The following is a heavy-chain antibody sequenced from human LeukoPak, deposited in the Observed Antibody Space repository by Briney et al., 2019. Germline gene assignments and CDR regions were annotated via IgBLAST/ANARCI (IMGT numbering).Heavy chain of an antibody. J-gene: IGHJ4*02. V-gene: IGHV3-21*01. CDR3: ARAQQPPTLYYYDSSGYYPDY. CDR2: ISSSSTYR. Sequence: SGGSLRLSCAASGFTFSSYGMSWVRQAPGKGLEWVSSISSSSTYRYYAASVRGRFTISRDNAKNSLYLQMNSLRAEDTAVYYCARAQQPPTLYYYDSSGYYPDYWGQGTLVTVSS. D-gene: IGHD3-22*01. CDR1: GFTFSSYG.